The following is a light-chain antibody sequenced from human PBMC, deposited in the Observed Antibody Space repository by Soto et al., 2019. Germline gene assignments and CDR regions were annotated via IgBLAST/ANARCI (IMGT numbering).Light chain of an antibody. Sequence: EIVLTQSPATLSLSPGERATLSCRASQSVSKHLAWYQQKPGQAPRLLIYEASKRATDIPARFSGGGSGTDFTLTISSLEPEDFAVYYCQQRSNWPRYTVGQGTKLEIK. CDR3: QQRSNWPRYT. J-gene: IGKJ2*01. V-gene: IGKV3-11*01. CDR1: QSVSKH. CDR2: EAS.